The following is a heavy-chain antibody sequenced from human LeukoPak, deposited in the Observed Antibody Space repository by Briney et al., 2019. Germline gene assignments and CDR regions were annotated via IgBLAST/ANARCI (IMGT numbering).Heavy chain of an antibody. D-gene: IGHD2-2*01. J-gene: IGHJ5*02. CDR3: ARSVGYCSSASCYVNWFDP. CDR2: IYASGGT. V-gene: IGHV4-4*07. Sequence: PSETLSLTCTVSGGSISSYYWSWIRQPAGKGLEWIGRIYASGGTNYNPSLKSRLTISVDKSKNQFSLRLSSVTAADTTVYHSARSVGYCSSASCYVNWFDPWGQGTLVTVSS. CDR1: GGSISSYY.